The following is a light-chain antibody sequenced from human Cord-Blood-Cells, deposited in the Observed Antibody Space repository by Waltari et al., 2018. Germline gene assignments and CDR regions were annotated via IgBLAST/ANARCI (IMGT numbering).Light chain of an antibody. CDR3: QQSYSTPFT. V-gene: IGKV1-39*01. J-gene: IGKJ3*01. Sequence: DIQMTQSPSSLSASVGDRVTITCRGSQTISSYLNWYQQKPGKAPKLLSYAASSLQSGVPSRFSGSESGTDFTLPISSLQPEDFATYYCQQSYSTPFTFGPGTKVDIK. CDR1: QTISSY. CDR2: AAS.